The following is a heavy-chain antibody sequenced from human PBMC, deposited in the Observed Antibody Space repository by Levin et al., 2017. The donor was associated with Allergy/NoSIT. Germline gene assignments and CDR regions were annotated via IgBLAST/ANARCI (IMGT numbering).Heavy chain of an antibody. Sequence: SETLSLTCAVYGGSFSGYYWSWIRQPPGKGLEWIGEINHSGSTNYNPSLKSRVTISVDTSKNQFSLKLSSVTAADTAVYYCARGVAAAGTRRGYYYYYMDGWGKGTTVTVSS. CDR2: INHSGST. CDR1: GGSFSGYY. CDR3: ARGVAAAGTRRGYYYYYMDG. D-gene: IGHD6-13*01. J-gene: IGHJ6*03. V-gene: IGHV4-34*01.